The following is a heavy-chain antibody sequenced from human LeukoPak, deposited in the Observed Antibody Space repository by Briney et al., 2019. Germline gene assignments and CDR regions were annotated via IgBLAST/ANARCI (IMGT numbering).Heavy chain of an antibody. D-gene: IGHD3-10*01. CDR2: ISWDGGST. V-gene: IGHV3-43D*03. CDR1: GFTFDDYA. Sequence: GGSLRLSCAASGFTFDDYAMHWVRQAPGKGLEWGSLISWDGGSTYYADSVKGRFTISRDNNKNSLYLQMNSLGAEDTAFYYCANLARGYWGQGTLVTVSS. CDR3: ANLARGY. J-gene: IGHJ4*02.